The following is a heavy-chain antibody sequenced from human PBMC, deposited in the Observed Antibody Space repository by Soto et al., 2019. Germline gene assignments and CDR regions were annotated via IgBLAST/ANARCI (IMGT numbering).Heavy chain of an antibody. CDR2: ISYDGSNK. D-gene: IGHD3-22*01. CDR1: VFTFSSYG. V-gene: IGHV3-30*18. CDR3: AKDPGSAYYYDSSGYYTSWYYYGMDV. J-gene: IGHJ6*01. Sequence: XGSLRLSCASSVFTFSSYGMHWVRQAPGKGLEWVAVISYDGSNKYYADSVKGRFTISRDNSKNTLYLQMNSLRAEDTAVYYCAKDPGSAYYYDSSGYYTSWYYYGMDVWGQGTTVIVS.